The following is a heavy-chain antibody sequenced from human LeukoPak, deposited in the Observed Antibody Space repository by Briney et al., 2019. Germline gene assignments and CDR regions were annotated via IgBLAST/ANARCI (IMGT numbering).Heavy chain of an antibody. J-gene: IGHJ4*02. D-gene: IGHD4/OR15-4a*01. CDR2: ISYDGSNK. Sequence: GGSLRLSCAASGFTFSSYAMHWVRQAPGKGLEWVAVISYDGSNKYYADSVKGRFTISGDNSKNTLYLQMNGLRAEDTAVYYCARTPNYIDFVYWGQGTLVTVSS. V-gene: IGHV3-30-3*01. CDR3: ARTPNYIDFVY. CDR1: GFTFSSYA.